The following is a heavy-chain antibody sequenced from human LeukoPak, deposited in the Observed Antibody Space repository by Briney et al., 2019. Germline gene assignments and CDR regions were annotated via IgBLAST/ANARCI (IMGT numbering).Heavy chain of an antibody. Sequence: GGSLRLSCAASGFTFSDYYMNWIRQAPGKGLEWVSYISSSGSTIYYADSVKGRFTMSRDNAKNSLYLQMNSLRAEDTAVYYCARAAYSSSWPNYYFYYYMDVWGKGTTVTVSS. J-gene: IGHJ6*03. CDR2: ISSSGSTI. D-gene: IGHD6-13*01. V-gene: IGHV3-11*04. CDR3: ARAAYSSSWPNYYFYYYMDV. CDR1: GFTFSDYY.